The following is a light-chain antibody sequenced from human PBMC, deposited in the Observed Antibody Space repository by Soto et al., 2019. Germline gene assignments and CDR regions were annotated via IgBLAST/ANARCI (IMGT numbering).Light chain of an antibody. CDR2: ATS. CDR3: QQSFSTPPYT. Sequence: DIQMTQSPSSLSASVGDRVTITRRASQSIRSDLNWYQHKPGKAPKLLIYATSTLESGVPSRFSGSGSGTDFTLTISSLQPEDFATYYCQQSFSTPPYTFGQGTKLEIK. CDR1: QSIRSD. J-gene: IGKJ2*01. V-gene: IGKV1-39*01.